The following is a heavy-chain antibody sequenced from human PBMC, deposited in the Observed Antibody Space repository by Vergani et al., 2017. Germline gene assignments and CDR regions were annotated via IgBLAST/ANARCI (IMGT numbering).Heavy chain of an antibody. J-gene: IGHJ5*02. CDR2: INHSGST. D-gene: IGHD6-13*01. V-gene: IGHV4-34*01. CDR3: ARGLFVAADRSCRFDP. Sequence: QVQLQESGPGLVKPSETLSLTCAVYGGSFSGYYWSWIRQPPGKGLEWVGEINHSGSTNYNPSLKSRVTISVDTSKNQFSLKLSSVTAADTAVYYCARGLFVAADRSCRFDPWGQGTLVTVSS. CDR1: GGSFSGYY.